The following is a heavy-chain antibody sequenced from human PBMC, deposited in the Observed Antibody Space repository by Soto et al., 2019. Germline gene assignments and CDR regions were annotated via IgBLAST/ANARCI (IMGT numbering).Heavy chain of an antibody. D-gene: IGHD2-15*01. J-gene: IGHJ6*02. Sequence: QVPLVQSGAEVKKPGASVKVSCKASGYNFTTYAMLWVRQAPGPRPEWMGWINTGNGNTKYSPEFQARVTITRDTSASTAYMELSSLKSEDTAVYYCARGERIYFYYYGMDVWGQGSTVTVS. CDR3: ARGERIYFYYYGMDV. CDR1: GYNFTTYA. V-gene: IGHV1-3*04. CDR2: INTGNGNT.